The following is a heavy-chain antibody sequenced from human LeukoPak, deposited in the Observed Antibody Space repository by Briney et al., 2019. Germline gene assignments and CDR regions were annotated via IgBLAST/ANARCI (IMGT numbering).Heavy chain of an antibody. CDR2: INPNSGST. Sequence: WASVKVSCKASGYTFTGYYMHWVRQAPGQGLDWMGRINPNSGSTNYAQNFQGRVTMTRDTSISTAYMELSRLRSDDSAVYYCAREGSQDYSNYFNWFDPWGQGTLVTVSS. V-gene: IGHV1-2*06. J-gene: IGHJ5*02. CDR1: GYTFTGYY. CDR3: AREGSQDYSNYFNWFDP. D-gene: IGHD4-11*01.